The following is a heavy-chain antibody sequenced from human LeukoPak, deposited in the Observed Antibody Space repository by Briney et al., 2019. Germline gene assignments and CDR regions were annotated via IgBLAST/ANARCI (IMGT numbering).Heavy chain of an antibody. Sequence: SETLSLTCTVSGGSISSYYWSWIRQPAGKALEWIGRIYTSENTNYNPSLKSRVTMLVDTSKNQLSLKLSSVTAADTAVYYCARDSLGYSSGWEDYWGQGTLVTVSS. V-gene: IGHV4-4*07. D-gene: IGHD6-19*01. CDR3: ARDSLGYSSGWEDY. CDR2: IYTSENT. CDR1: GGSISSYY. J-gene: IGHJ4*02.